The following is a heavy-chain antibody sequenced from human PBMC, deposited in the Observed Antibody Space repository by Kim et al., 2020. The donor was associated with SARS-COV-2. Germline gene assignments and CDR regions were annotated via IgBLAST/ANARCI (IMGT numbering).Heavy chain of an antibody. J-gene: IGHJ6*02. Sequence: SETLYLTCTVSVGSISSYYWSWIRQPPGKGLEWIGYIYYSGSTNYNPSLKSRVNISVDTSKNQFSLKMSSVTGADTAVYYCARVYDFWSGYYRSAIGYYGMDVWGQGTTVTVSS. CDR1: VGSISSYY. D-gene: IGHD3-3*01. V-gene: IGHV4-59*01. CDR2: IYYSGST. CDR3: ARVYDFWSGYYRSAIGYYGMDV.